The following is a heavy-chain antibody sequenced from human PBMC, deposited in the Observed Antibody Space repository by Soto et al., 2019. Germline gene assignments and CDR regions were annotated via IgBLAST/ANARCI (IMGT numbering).Heavy chain of an antibody. J-gene: IGHJ6*02. D-gene: IGHD6-19*01. CDR2: ISGSGDST. CDR3: AKDQAFSGWHNDNGMDV. CDR1: GVTFSTYA. Sequence: PGGSLRLSCAASGVTFSTYAMSWVRQAPGKGLEWVLTISGSGDSTHSADSVKGRFTISRDNSKNTLYLQMNSLRAEDTAVYYCAKDQAFSGWHNDNGMDVWGQGTTVTVSS. V-gene: IGHV3-23*01.